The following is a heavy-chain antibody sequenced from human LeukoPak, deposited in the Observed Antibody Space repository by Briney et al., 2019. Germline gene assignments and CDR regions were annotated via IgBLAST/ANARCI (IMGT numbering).Heavy chain of an antibody. D-gene: IGHD4-17*01. CDR2: IGSKAYGVTT. CDR3: SKTYGDYKPYYFDY. CDR1: GFTFGDYA. Sequence: GGYLRLSCTASGFTFGDYAMSWVRQAPGKGLQCVGFIGSKAYGVTTEYAASVKGRFTISRDDSKSIAYLQMNSLKTEDTAVYYCSKTYGDYKPYYFDYWGQGTLVTVSS. V-gene: IGHV3-49*04. J-gene: IGHJ4*02.